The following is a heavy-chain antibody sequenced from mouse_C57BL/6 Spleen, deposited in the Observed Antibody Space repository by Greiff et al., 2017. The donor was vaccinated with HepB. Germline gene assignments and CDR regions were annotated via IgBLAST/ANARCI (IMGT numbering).Heavy chain of an antibody. V-gene: IGHV1-15*01. J-gene: IGHJ2*01. D-gene: IGHD1-1*01. CDR2: IEPETGGT. CDR1: GYTFTDYE. Sequence: QVQLQQSGAELVRPGASVTLSCKASGYTFTDYEMHWVKQTPVHGLEWIGAIEPETGGTAYNQKFKGKAILTADKSSSTAYMELRSLTSEDSAVYYCTRPHYYGSDFDYWGQGTTLTVSS. CDR3: TRPHYYGSDFDY.